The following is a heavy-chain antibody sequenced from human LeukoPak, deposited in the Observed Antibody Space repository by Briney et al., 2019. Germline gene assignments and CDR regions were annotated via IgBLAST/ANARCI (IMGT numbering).Heavy chain of an antibody. J-gene: IGHJ4*02. V-gene: IGHV3-7*01. CDR2: IKKDGSEK. Sequence: PGESLRLSCAASGFTFSTYWMTWVRQAPGKGLEWVANIKKDGSEKYYVDSVKGRFTISRDNAKNSLYLQMSSLRVEDTAVYYCAIDRRYWGQGTLVTVSS. CDR3: AIDRRY. CDR1: GFTFSTYW.